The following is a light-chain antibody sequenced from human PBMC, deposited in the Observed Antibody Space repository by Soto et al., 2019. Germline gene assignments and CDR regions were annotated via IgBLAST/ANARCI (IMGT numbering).Light chain of an antibody. CDR2: EVS. Sequence: QSVLTQPPSVSGSPGQSVTISCSGTSSDVGSYNRVSWYQQAPGTAPKVMIYEVSNRPSGVPDRFSGSKSGNTASLTISGLQPEDEADYYCCSSTSSNTYVFGTGTKVTVL. CDR1: SSDVGSYNR. CDR3: CSSTSSNTYV. J-gene: IGLJ1*01. V-gene: IGLV2-18*02.